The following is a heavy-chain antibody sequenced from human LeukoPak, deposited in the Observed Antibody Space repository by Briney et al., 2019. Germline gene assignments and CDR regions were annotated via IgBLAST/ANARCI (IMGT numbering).Heavy chain of an antibody. V-gene: IGHV1-2*02. CDR3: AVDYYGSGSYDY. CDR1: GYTFTGYY. CDR2: INPNSGGT. Sequence: ASVKVSCKASGYTFTGYYMHWVRQAPGQGLEWMGWINPNSGGTNNAQKFQGRVTMTRDTSISTAYMELSRLRSDDTAVYYCAVDYYGSGSYDYWGQGTLVTVSS. J-gene: IGHJ4*02. D-gene: IGHD3-10*01.